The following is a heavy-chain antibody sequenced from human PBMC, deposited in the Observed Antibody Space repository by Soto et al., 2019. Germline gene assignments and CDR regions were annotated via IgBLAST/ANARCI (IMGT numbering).Heavy chain of an antibody. J-gene: IGHJ6*02. D-gene: IGHD3-10*01. Sequence: SVKVSCKASGGTFSSYAISWVRQAPGQGLEWMGGIIPIFGTANYAQKFQGRVTITADESTGTAYMELSSLRSEDTAVYYCARDKTYYYGSGSYLAYYGMDVWGQGTTVTVSS. CDR3: ARDKTYYYGSGSYLAYYGMDV. V-gene: IGHV1-69*13. CDR1: GGTFSSYA. CDR2: IIPIFGTA.